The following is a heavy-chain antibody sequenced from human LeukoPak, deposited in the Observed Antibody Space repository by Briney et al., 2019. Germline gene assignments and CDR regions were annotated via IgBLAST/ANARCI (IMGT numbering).Heavy chain of an antibody. J-gene: IGHJ4*02. V-gene: IGHV4-39*01. D-gene: IGHD2-2*01. Sequence: KPSETLSLTCTVSGGSINSSSYYWGWIRQPPGKGLEWIGSIYYSGSTYYNPSLKSRVTISVDTSKNQFSLKLSSVTAADTAVYYCATPAARGTYFDYWGQGTLVTVSS. CDR2: IYYSGST. CDR3: ATPAARGTYFDY. CDR1: GGSINSSSYY.